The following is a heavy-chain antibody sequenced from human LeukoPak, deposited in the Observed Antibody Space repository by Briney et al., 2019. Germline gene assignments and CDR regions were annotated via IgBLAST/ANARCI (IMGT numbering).Heavy chain of an antibody. Sequence: GGSLRLSCAASGFTFSSYWMSWVRQAPGKGLEWVANIKQDGSEKYYVDSVKGRFTISRDNAKNSLYLQMNSLRAEDTAAYYCARDPYYDFWGGYWGEWGQGTLFTVSS. V-gene: IGHV3-7*01. CDR2: IKQDGSEK. CDR3: ARDPYYDFWGGYWGE. CDR1: GFTFSSYW. J-gene: IGHJ4*02. D-gene: IGHD3-3*01.